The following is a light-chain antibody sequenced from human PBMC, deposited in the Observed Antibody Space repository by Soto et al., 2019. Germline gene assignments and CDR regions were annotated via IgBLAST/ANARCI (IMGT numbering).Light chain of an antibody. J-gene: IGKJ1*01. CDR3: MQGAHWRT. CDR2: QVS. Sequence: DVVMTQSPLSLPVTLGQPASISCRSSESLIYSDGNTYLTWCQQRPGQSPRRLIYQVSNRDSGVPDRFSGSGSGTDFTLKISRVEAEDVGVYYCMQGAHWRTFGQGTKVEIK. V-gene: IGKV2-30*01. CDR1: ESLIYSDGNTY.